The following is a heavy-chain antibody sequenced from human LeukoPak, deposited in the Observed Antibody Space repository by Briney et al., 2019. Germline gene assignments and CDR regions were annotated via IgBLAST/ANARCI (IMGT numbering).Heavy chain of an antibody. CDR3: ARLDDFWSGYAFFDS. CDR2: IYYSGST. V-gene: IGHV4-31*03. D-gene: IGHD3-3*01. J-gene: IGHJ4*02. Sequence: SETLSLTCTVSGGSISSGGYYWSWIRQHPGKGLEWIGYIYYSGSTYYNPSLKSRVTISVDTSKNQFSLKLSSVTAADTAVYYCARLDDFWSGYAFFDSWGQGTLVTVSS. CDR1: GGSISSGGYY.